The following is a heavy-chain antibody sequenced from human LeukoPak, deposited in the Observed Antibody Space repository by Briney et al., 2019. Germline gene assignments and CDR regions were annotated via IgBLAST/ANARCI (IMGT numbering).Heavy chain of an antibody. CDR3: ARLLGPLDYVWGSSRSK. CDR1: GFSVNSGYY. J-gene: IGHJ4*02. Sequence: AETLSLTCTVFGFSVNSGYYWGWIRQPPGKGLEWIGNIYHSGSTYYNPSLKSRVTISVDASKNQFSLKLTSVTAADTAVYYCARLLGPLDYVWGSSRSKWGQGTLVTVSS. CDR2: IYHSGST. V-gene: IGHV4-38-2*02. D-gene: IGHD3-16*02.